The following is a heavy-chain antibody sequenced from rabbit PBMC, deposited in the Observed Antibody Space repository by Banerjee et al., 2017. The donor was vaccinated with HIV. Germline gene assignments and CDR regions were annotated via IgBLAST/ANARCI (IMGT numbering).Heavy chain of an antibody. CDR3: AAGYAGYGGGMLPDWLDL. CDR1: GIDLSSSFW. CDR2: IYPTYGAT. D-gene: IGHD7-1*01. Sequence: QEQLVESGGGLVTLGGSLKLTCKASGIDLSSSFWISWVRQTPGKGLEWIGCIYPTYGATDYASWVNGRFTISKTSSTTVTLQMTSLTAADTATYFCAAGYAGYGGGMLPDWLDLWGPGTLVTVS. V-gene: IGHV1S45*01. J-gene: IGHJ5*01.